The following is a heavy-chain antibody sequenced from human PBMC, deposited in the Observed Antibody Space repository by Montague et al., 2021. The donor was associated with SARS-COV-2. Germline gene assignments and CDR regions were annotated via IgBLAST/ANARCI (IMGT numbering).Heavy chain of an antibody. CDR1: GDSVARQRVA. D-gene: IGHD3-9*01. J-gene: IGHJ3*02. Sequence: CAISGDSVARQRVAWNRHRHAPSTAREWVGRTYYRYKWDSDYAESVKRRLVITPDTSKNQVSLQLNSVIPEDTAVYFCASSGITLTGLDAFDIWGQGTMVTVSS. CDR3: ASSGITLTGLDAFDI. V-gene: IGHV6-1*01. CDR2: TYYRYKWDS.